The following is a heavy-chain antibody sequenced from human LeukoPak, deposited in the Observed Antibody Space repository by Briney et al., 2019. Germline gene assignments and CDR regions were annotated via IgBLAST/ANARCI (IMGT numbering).Heavy chain of an antibody. CDR2: IIPIFGTA. D-gene: IGHD3-10*01. CDR1: GGTFSSYA. J-gene: IGHJ6*04. CDR3: ARDPQGGTMVRGVIKYYYYGIDV. V-gene: IGHV1-69*06. Sequence: SVKVSCKASGGTFSSYAISWVRQAPGQGLEWMGGIIPIFGTANYAQKFQGRVTITADKSTSTAYMELSSLRSEDTAVYYCARDPQGGTMVRGVIKYYYYGIDVWGKGTTVTVSS.